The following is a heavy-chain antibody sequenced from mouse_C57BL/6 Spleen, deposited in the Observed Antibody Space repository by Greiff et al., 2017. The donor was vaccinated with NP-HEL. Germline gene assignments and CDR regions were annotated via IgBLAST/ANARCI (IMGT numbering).Heavy chain of an antibody. D-gene: IGHD2-5*01. Sequence: QVQLQQSGAELVRPGTSVKVSCKASGYAFTNYLIEWVKQRPGQGLEWIGVINPGGGGTNYNEKFKGKATLTADKSSSTAYMQLSSLTSEDSAVYFCARYEDYSNLFAYWGQGTLVTVSA. V-gene: IGHV1-54*01. CDR2: INPGGGGT. J-gene: IGHJ3*01. CDR1: GYAFTNYL. CDR3: ARYEDYSNLFAY.